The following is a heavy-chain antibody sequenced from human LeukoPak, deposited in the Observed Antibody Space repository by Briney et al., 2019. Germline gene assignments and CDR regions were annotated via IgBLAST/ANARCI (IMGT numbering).Heavy chain of an antibody. J-gene: IGHJ4*02. D-gene: IGHD2-21*02. Sequence: GGSPRLSCAASGFTFSSYGMHWVRQAPGKGLEWVAVISYDGSNKYYADSVKGRFTISRDNSKNTLYLQMNSLRAEDTAVYYCAKSPIVVVTAIPYYFDYWGQGTLVTVSS. CDR1: GFTFSSYG. CDR3: AKSPIVVVTAIPYYFDY. CDR2: ISYDGSNK. V-gene: IGHV3-30*18.